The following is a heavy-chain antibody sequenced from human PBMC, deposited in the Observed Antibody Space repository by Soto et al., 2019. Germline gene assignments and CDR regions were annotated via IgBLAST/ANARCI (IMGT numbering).Heavy chain of an antibody. V-gene: IGHV3-33*01. CDR2: IWYDGSNK. D-gene: IGHD5-12*01. CDR3: ARDSPPPGRVAINYYYGMDV. Sequence: GGSLRLSCAASGFTFSSYGMHWVRQAPGKGLEWVAVIWYDGSNKYYADSVKGRFTISRDNSKNTLYLQMNSLRAEDTAVYYCARDSPPPGRVAINYYYGMDVWGQGTTVTVSS. J-gene: IGHJ6*02. CDR1: GFTFSSYG.